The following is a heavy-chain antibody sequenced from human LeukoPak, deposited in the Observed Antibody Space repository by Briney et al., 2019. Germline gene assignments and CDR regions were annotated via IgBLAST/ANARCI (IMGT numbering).Heavy chain of an antibody. J-gene: IGHJ6*02. CDR3: TRGDYDILTGYPNYGMDV. Sequence: PGRSLRLSCTASGFTFCDYAMSWVRQAPGKGLEWVGFIRSKAYGGTTEYAASVKGRFTISRDASKSIAYLQMNSLKTEDTAVYYCTRGDYDILTGYPNYGMDVWGQGTTVTVSS. CDR2: IRSKAYGGTT. D-gene: IGHD3-9*01. CDR1: GFTFCDYA. V-gene: IGHV3-49*04.